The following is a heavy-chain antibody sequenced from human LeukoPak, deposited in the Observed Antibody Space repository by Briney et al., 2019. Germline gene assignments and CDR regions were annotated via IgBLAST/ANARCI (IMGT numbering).Heavy chain of an antibody. CDR2: ISYDGSNK. CDR3: AREYYDILTGYHDAFDI. Sequence: GGSLRLSCAATGFTFSSYAMHWVRQAPGKGLEWVAVISYDGSNKYYADSVKGRFTISRDNSKNTLYLQMNSLRAEDTAVYYCAREYYDILTGYHDAFDIWGQGTMVTVSS. J-gene: IGHJ3*02. CDR1: GFTFSSYA. V-gene: IGHV3-30*04. D-gene: IGHD3-9*01.